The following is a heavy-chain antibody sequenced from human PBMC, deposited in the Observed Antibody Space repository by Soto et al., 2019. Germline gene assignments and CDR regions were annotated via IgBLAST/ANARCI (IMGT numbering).Heavy chain of an antibody. CDR2: IYWDDDK. CDR1: GFSLSTSGVG. V-gene: IGHV2-5*02. J-gene: IGHJ6*02. D-gene: IGHD2-2*01. Sequence: QITLKESGPTLVKPTQTLTLTCTFSGFSLSTSGVGVGWIRQPPGKALEWLALIYWDDDKRYSPSLKSRLTITKDTSKNQVVLTMTNMDPGDTATYYCAHSVGAVGYCISTSCYHDSGMDVWGQGTTVTASS. CDR3: AHSVGAVGYCISTSCYHDSGMDV.